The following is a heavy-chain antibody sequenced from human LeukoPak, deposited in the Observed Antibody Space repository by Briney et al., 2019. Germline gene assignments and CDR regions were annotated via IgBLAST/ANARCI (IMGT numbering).Heavy chain of an antibody. Sequence: PGGSLRLSCAASGFTFSSYWMHWVRQAPGKGLVWVSRISDGGSTTTYADSVKGRFTISRDNSKNTLHLQMNSLRPDDTAVYYCAKDGPYCGGITCYFRYFDLWGRGTLVTVSS. CDR3: AKDGPYCGGITCYFRYFDL. D-gene: IGHD2-21*01. J-gene: IGHJ2*01. CDR1: GFTFSSYW. CDR2: ISDGGSTT. V-gene: IGHV3-74*01.